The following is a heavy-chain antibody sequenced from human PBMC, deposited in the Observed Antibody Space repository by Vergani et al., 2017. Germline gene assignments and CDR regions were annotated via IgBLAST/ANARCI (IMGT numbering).Heavy chain of an antibody. J-gene: IGHJ6*03. CDR2: ISGSSGST. V-gene: IGHV3-23*01. CDR3: ARAPVAYYYYYYMDV. CDR1: GFTFSSYA. Sequence: EVQLLESGGGLVQPGGSLRLSCAASGFTFSSYAMSWVRQAPGKGLEWVSAISGSSGSTYYADSVKGRFTISRDNSKNTLYLQMNSLRAEDTAVYYCARAPVAYYYYYYMDVWGKGTTVTVSS.